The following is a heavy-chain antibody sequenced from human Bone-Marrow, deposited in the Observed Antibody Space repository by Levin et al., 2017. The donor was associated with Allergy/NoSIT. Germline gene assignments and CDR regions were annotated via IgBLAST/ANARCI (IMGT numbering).Heavy chain of an antibody. CDR2: ISYDGSNK. D-gene: IGHD3-10*02. V-gene: IGHV3-30*18. J-gene: IGHJ4*02. Sequence: GGSLRLSCAASGFSFSSYGMYWVRQAPGKGLEWVSFISYDGSNKYYSYTVRGRFTISRDNSKNTLDLQMNSLGAEDTAVFYCAKSGPRSFYYVTNWGQGTLVTVSS. CDR3: AKSGPRSFYYVTN. CDR1: GFSFSSYG.